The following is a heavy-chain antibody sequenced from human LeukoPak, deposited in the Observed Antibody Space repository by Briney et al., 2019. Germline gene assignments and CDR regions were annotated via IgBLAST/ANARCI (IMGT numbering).Heavy chain of an antibody. Sequence: GSLRLSCAASGFTFSDYYMSWIRQAPGKGLEWIGHIHYSGSTHYNPSLQSRVSISMDTSKNHFSLKLRSVTAVDTAVYYCARWGHFDTSGYFVVDYWGQGALVTVSS. D-gene: IGHD3-22*01. CDR2: IHYSGST. V-gene: IGHV4-59*01. CDR3: ARWGHFDTSGYFVVDY. J-gene: IGHJ4*02. CDR1: GFTFSDYY.